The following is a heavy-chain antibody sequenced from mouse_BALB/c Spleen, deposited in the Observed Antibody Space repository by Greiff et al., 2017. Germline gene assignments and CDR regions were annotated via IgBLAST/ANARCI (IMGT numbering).Heavy chain of an antibody. Sequence: VQLVESGPGLVAPSQSLSITCTVSGFSLTSYGVHWVRQPPGKGLEWLGVIWAGGSTNYNSALMSRLSISKDNSKSQVFLKMNSLQTDDTAMYYCAREHGNYRFAYWGQGTLVTVSA. V-gene: IGHV2-9*02. CDR1: GFSLTSYG. D-gene: IGHD2-1*01. J-gene: IGHJ3*01. CDR3: AREHGNYRFAY. CDR2: IWAGGST.